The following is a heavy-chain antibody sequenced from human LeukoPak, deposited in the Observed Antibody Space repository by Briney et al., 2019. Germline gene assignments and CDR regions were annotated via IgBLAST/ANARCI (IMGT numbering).Heavy chain of an antibody. Sequence: ASVKVSCKASGYTFTGYYFHWVRQAPGQGLEWMGWINPNTAGTNYAQKFLGGVTLTWDTSIGTAYMELNRLTSDDTAVYYCATSAGDYRAGHYYYMGVWGKGTPVTVSS. CDR1: GYTFTGYY. CDR3: ATSAGDYRAGHYYYMGV. J-gene: IGHJ6*03. CDR2: INPNTAGT. V-gene: IGHV1-2*02. D-gene: IGHD4-11*01.